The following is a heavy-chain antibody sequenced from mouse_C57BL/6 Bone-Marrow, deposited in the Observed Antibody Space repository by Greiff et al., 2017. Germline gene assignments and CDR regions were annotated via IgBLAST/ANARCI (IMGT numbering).Heavy chain of an antibody. CDR3: ARRMGAWFAY. J-gene: IGHJ3*01. V-gene: IGHV5-6*01. D-gene: IGHD2-3*01. CDR1: GFTFSSYG. Sequence: EVKLMESGGDLVKPGGSLKLSCAASGFTFSSYGMSWVRQTPDKRLEWVATISSGGSYTYYPDSVKGRFTISRDNAKNTLYLQMSSLKSEDTAVYYCARRMGAWFAYWGQGTLVTVSA. CDR2: ISSGGSYT.